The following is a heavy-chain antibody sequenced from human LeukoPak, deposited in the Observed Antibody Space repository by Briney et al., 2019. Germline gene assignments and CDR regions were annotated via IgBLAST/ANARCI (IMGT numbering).Heavy chain of an antibody. CDR1: GYTLTELS. D-gene: IGHD3-10*01. CDR2: FDPEDGET. CDR3: ATDFPPEVRGVTNFDY. J-gene: IGHJ4*02. Sequence: ASVKVSCEVSGYTLTELSMHWVRQAPGKGLEWMGGFDPEDGETIYAQKFQGRVTMTEDTSTDTAYMELSSLRSEDTAVYYCATDFPPEVRGVTNFDYWGQGTLVTVSS. V-gene: IGHV1-24*01.